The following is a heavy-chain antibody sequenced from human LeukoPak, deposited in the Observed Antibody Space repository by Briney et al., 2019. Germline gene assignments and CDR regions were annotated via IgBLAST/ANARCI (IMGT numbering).Heavy chain of an antibody. CDR2: IYYSGST. V-gene: IGHV4-39*07. CDR1: GGSISSSSYY. CDR3: ARDSGEPAAIVGFGY. D-gene: IGHD2-2*02. J-gene: IGHJ4*02. Sequence: SETLSLTCTVSGGSISSSSYYWGWIRQPPGNGLEWIGSIYYSGSTYYNPSLKSRVTISVDTSKNHFSLKLSSVTAADTAVYYCARDSGEPAAIVGFGYWGQGTLVTVSS.